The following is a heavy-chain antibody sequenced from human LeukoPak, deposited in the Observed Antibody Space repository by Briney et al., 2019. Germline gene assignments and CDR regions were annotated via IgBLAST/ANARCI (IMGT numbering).Heavy chain of an antibody. V-gene: IGHV3-23*01. J-gene: IGHJ4*02. D-gene: IGHD6-6*01. Sequence: GGSLRLSCAASGFTFSSSAMSWVRQAPGKGLEWVSSISGSGGSTYYADSVKGRFTISRDNAKNSLYLQMNSLRAEDTAVYYCARGLSGYASSLGYWGQGTLVTVSA. CDR3: ARGLSGYASSLGY. CDR2: ISGSGGST. CDR1: GFTFSSSA.